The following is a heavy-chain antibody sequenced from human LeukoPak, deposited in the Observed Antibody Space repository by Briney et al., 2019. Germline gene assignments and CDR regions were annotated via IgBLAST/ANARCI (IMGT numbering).Heavy chain of an antibody. CDR3: ARRYCSSTSCSLFFDY. D-gene: IGHD2-2*01. J-gene: IGHJ4*02. CDR2: IDPSDSYT. V-gene: IGHV5-10-1*01. Sequence: GESLTISCKGSGYSFTSYWISWVRQMPGKGLEWMGRIDPSDSYTNYSPSFQGHVTISADKSISTAYLQWSSLKASDTAMYYCARRYCSSTSCSLFFDYWGQGTLVTVSS. CDR1: GYSFTSYW.